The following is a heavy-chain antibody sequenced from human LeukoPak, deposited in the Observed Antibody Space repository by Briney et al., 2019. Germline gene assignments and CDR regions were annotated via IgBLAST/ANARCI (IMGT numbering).Heavy chain of an antibody. D-gene: IGHD5-18*01. CDR3: VRAPSGSSYGYYY. V-gene: IGHV3-48*02. Sequence: GGSLRLSCAASGLTLSSYSMNWVRQAPGKGLEWVSYISPSSSTIYYADSVKGRFTISRDNAKNSLYLQMDSLRDEDTAAYYCVRAPSGSSYGYYYWGQGTLVTVSS. J-gene: IGHJ4*02. CDR2: ISPSSSTI. CDR1: GLTLSSYS.